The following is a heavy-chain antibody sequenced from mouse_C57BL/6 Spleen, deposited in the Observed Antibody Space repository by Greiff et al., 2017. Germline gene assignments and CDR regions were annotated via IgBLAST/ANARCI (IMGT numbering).Heavy chain of an antibody. V-gene: IGHV1-52*01. J-gene: IGHJ3*01. CDR1: GYTFTSYW. D-gene: IGHD2-1*01. CDR2: IDPSDSET. CDR3: AREGDYGSYLFAY. Sequence: QVQLQQPGAELVRPGSSVKLSCKASGYTFTSYWMHWVKQRPIQGLEWIGNIDPSDSETHYNQKFKDKATLTVDKSSSTAYMQLSSLTSEDSAVYYCAREGDYGSYLFAYWGQGTLVTVSA.